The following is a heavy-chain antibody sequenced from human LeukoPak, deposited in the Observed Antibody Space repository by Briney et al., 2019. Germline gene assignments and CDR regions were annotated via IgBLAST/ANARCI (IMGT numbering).Heavy chain of an antibody. D-gene: IGHD5-24*01. CDR3: AGRGRARDGYTGWFDP. J-gene: IGHJ5*02. V-gene: IGHV5-51*01. Sequence: ESLKISCKGSGYSFTSYWIGWVRQMPGKGLEWMGIIYPGDSDTRYSPSFQGQVTISADKSISTAYLQWSSLKASDTAMYYCAGRGRARDGYTGWFDPWGQGTLVTVSS. CDR1: GYSFTSYW. CDR2: IYPGDSDT.